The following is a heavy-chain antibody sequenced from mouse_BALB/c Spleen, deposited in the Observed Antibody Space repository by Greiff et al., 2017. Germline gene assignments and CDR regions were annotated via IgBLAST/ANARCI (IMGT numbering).Heavy chain of an antibody. CDR1: GYSITSDYA. J-gene: IGHJ3*01. D-gene: IGHD1-1*01. CDR2: ISYSGST. Sequence: EVKLMESGPGLVKPSQSLSLTCTVTGYSITSDYAWNWIRQFPGNKLEWMGYISYSGSTSYNPSLKSRISITRDTSKNQFFLQLNSVTTEDTATYYCARGYYGSSLAYWGQGTLVTVSA. V-gene: IGHV3-2*02. CDR3: ARGYYGSSLAY.